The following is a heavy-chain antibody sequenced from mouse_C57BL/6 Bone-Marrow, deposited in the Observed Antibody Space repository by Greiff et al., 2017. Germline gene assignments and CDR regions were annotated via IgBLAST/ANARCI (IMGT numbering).Heavy chain of an antibody. Sequence: QVQLQQPGAELVKPWPSVKVSCKASGYTFTSYWVHWVKQRPGQGLEWIGMIHPSDSDTNYNQKFKGKATLTVDKSSSTAYMQLSILTSEDSSVYYCAIRGSSYFDDWGQGTTRTV. CDR2: IHPSDSDT. J-gene: IGHJ2*01. CDR1: GYTFTSYW. CDR3: AIRGSSYFDD. V-gene: IGHV1-74*01. D-gene: IGHD1-1*01.